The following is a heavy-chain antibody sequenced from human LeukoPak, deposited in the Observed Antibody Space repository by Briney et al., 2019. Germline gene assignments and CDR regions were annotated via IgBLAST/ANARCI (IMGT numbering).Heavy chain of an antibody. Sequence: PSETLSLTCAVYGGSFSGYYWSWIRQPPGKGLEWIGEINHSGSTNYNPSLKSRVTISVDTSKNQFSLKLSSVTAADTAVYYCARESSHTGSFPDYWGQGTLVTVSS. J-gene: IGHJ4*02. V-gene: IGHV4-34*01. D-gene: IGHD1-26*01. CDR2: INHSGST. CDR1: GGSFSGYY. CDR3: ARESSHTGSFPDY.